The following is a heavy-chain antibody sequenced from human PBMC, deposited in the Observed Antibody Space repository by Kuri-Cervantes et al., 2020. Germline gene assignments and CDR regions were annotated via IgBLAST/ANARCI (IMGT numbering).Heavy chain of an antibody. CDR1: GGSISSSSYY. CDR3: ARGLARSRGHYFDY. V-gene: IGHV4-39*07. J-gene: IGHJ4*02. CDR2: INHSGST. Sequence: GSLRPSCTASGGSISSSSYYWGWTRQPPGKGLEWIGEINHSGSTNYNPSLKSRVTISVDTSKNQFSLKLSSVTAADTAVYYCARGLARSRGHYFDYWGQGTLVTVSS. D-gene: IGHD1-14*01.